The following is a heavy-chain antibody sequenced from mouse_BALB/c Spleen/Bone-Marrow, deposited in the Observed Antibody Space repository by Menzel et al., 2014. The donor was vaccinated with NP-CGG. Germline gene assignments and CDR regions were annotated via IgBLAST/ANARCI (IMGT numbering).Heavy chain of an antibody. J-gene: IGHJ1*01. Sequence: LLQSGSELVRPGASVKLSCKASGYTFTSYWMHWVKQRPGQGLEWIGNIYPGSGSTNYDEKFKSKATLTVDTSPSTAYMQLSRLTSEDSAVYYCTRSGYYGSSYGYFDVWGAGTTVTVSS. CDR3: TRSGYYGSSYGYFDV. CDR1: GYTFTSYW. D-gene: IGHD1-1*01. CDR2: IYPGSGST. V-gene: IGHV1S22*01.